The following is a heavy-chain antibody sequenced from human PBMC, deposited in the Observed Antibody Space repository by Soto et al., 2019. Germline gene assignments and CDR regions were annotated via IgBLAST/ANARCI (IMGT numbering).Heavy chain of an antibody. J-gene: IGHJ5*02. V-gene: IGHV4-34*01. D-gene: IGHD5-12*01. Sequence: GSLRLSCAASGFTVSSNYMSWVRQAPGKGLEWIGEINHSGSTNYNPSLKSRVTISVDTSKNQFSLKLSSVTAADTAVYYCASRRDGYNSMYNWFDPWGQGTLVTVSS. CDR2: INHSGST. CDR3: ASRRDGYNSMYNWFDP. CDR1: GFTVSSNY.